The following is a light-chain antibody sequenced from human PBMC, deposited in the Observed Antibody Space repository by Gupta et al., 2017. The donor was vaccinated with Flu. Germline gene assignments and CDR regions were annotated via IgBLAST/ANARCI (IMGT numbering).Light chain of an antibody. CDR3: VLYMGRGVSV. CDR1: SGPVSTTYF. V-gene: IGLV8-61*01. CDR2: NTD. J-gene: IGLJ3*02. Sequence: QTMVTQEPSFSVSPGGTVTTTCGLTSGPVSTTYFPSWYQQIPGQAPRPLIYNTDTRSSGVPYRFSGSILGDKAALTITGAQADDESHYYCVLYMGRGVSVFGGGTKLTVL.